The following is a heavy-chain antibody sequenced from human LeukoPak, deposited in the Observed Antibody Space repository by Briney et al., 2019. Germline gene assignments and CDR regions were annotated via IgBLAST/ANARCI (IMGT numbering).Heavy chain of an antibody. CDR2: IYFSGST. CDR1: GGSISSGDYY. V-gene: IGHV4-30-4*08. CDR3: ARDSEENIAAVGIWRNYYYYYYMDV. J-gene: IGHJ6*03. D-gene: IGHD6-13*01. Sequence: SQTLSLTCTVSGGSISSGDYYWSWIRPPPGKGLEWIGYIYFSGSTYYHPSLNSLVTISVAASKNQSSLKLTSLNAGDTAVYYCARDSEENIAAVGIWRNYYYYYYMDVWGKGTTVTVSS.